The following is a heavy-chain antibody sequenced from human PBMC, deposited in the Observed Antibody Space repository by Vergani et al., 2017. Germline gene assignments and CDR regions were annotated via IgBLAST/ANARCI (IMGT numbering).Heavy chain of an antibody. J-gene: IGHJ6*03. V-gene: IGHV4-30-4*08. Sequence: QVQLQESGPGLVKPSQTLSLTCTVSGGSISSGAYYWSWIRQPPGKGLEWIGYIYYSGSTYYNPSLKSRVTISVDTSKNQFSLKLSSVTAAGTAVYYWAKDRSSFYYYYMDVWGKGTTVTVSS. CDR3: AKDRSSFYYYYMDV. CDR1: GGSISSGAYY. CDR2: IYYSGST. D-gene: IGHD2-2*01.